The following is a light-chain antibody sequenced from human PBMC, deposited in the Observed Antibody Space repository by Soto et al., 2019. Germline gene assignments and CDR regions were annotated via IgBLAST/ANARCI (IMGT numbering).Light chain of an antibody. V-gene: IGKV3-15*01. J-gene: IGKJ1*01. CDR2: GAS. CDR3: QQYNNWPWT. CDR1: QSISDT. Sequence: ETVMTQSPATLSVSPGGRATLSCRASQSISDTLAWYQQKPGQAPRLLIHGASTRATGFPARFSGSGSGTDFTLTISSLHAEDFAIYYCQQYNNWPWTFGQGTKVEIK.